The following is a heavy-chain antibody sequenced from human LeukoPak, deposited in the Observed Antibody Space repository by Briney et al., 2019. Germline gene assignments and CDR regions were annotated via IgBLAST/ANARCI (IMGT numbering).Heavy chain of an antibody. Sequence: AASVKVSFTASVGTCSIYNFIWGRQGPEPGRERMGGIIPMQGTPNYAQKFQDRVTISADKSTTTVYMALSNLRYEDTAMYYCARESVAGGFEYWGQGTLVTVSS. V-gene: IGHV1-69*08. CDR2: IIPMQGTP. D-gene: IGHD6-19*01. CDR3: ARESVAGGFEY. CDR1: VGTCSIYN. J-gene: IGHJ4*02.